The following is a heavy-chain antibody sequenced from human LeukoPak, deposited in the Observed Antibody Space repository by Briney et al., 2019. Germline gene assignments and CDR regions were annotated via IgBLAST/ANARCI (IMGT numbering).Heavy chain of an antibody. CDR2: TNPSRSDT. J-gene: IGHJ4*02. Sequence: GASVTVSCTASGYSFSGIFMHWGRQAPGQGLEWMGWTNPSRSDTHYVQKFQGRVTITRDTSISAAYMELSRLRSDDTAMYYCATTYDLSYWGQGTLVTVSS. CDR3: ATTYDLSY. D-gene: IGHD5-12*01. V-gene: IGHV1-2*02. CDR1: GYSFSGIF.